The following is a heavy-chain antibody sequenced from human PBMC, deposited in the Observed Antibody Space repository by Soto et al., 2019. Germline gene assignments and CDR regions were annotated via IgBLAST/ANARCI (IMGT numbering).Heavy chain of an antibody. D-gene: IGHD2-15*01. J-gene: IGHJ4*02. V-gene: IGHV3-30*18. CDR3: AKDLKRYCSGGSCYYFDY. CDR2: ISYDGSNK. CDR1: GFTFSSYG. Sequence: PGGSLRLSCAASGFTFSSYGMHWVRQAPGKGLEWVAVISYDGSNKYYADSVKGRFTISRDNSKNTLYLQMNSLRAEDTAVYYCAKDLKRYCSGGSCYYFDYWGQGTLVTVSS.